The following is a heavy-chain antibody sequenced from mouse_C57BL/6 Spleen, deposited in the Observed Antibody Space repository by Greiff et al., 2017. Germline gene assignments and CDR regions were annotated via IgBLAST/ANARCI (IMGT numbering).Heavy chain of an antibody. CDR1: GYTFTGYW. J-gene: IGHJ3*01. CDR2: IDPSDRYT. V-gene: IGHV1-69*01. CDR3: ETPQHSTVGCAY. Sequence: QVQLQQPGAELVMPGASVKLSCTASGYTFTGYWMHWVKQRPGQGLEWIGEIDPSDRYTNYKQKFKGKSTLTVDKSSSTAYMQRSSLTSEDSAVYYCETPQHSTVGCAYWGQGTLVTVSA. D-gene: IGHD3-1*01.